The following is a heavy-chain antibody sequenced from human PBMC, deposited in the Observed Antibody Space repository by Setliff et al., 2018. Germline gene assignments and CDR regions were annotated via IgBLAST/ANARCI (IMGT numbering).Heavy chain of an antibody. J-gene: IGHJ3*01. CDR1: GYTFTSYG. CDR3: ARGGRYDFWSGYTRGAFDL. V-gene: IGHV1-18*01. CDR2: ISAYNGNT. D-gene: IGHD3-3*01. Sequence: ASAKVSCKASGYTFTSYGISWVRQAPGQGLEWMGWISAYNGNTNYAQKLQGRVTMTTDTSTSTAYMELRSLRSDDTAVYYCARGGRYDFWSGYTRGAFDLWGQGTMVTVSS.